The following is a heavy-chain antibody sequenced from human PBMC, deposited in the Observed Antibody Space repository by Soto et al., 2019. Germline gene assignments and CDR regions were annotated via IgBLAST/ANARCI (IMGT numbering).Heavy chain of an antibody. CDR2: IYFTGST. Sequence: TSETLSLTCTVSGGAVSSGTYYWSWIRQPPGKGLEGIGHIYFTGSTNYNPSLKSRVTMSLDTSRNQFSLKLSSVTAADTAVYYCTRGPPRVQWFDPWGLGTPVPVYS. J-gene: IGHJ5*02. V-gene: IGHV4-61*01. CDR1: GGAVSSGTYY. CDR3: TRGPPRVQWFDP.